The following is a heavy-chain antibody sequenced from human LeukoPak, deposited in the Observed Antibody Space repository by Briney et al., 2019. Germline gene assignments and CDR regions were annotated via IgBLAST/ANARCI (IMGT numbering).Heavy chain of an antibody. Sequence: ASVKVSCKASGGTFSSYAISWVRQAPGQGLEWMGWMNPNSGNTGYAQKFQGRVTMTRNTSISTAYLELSSLRSEDTAVYYCARGRPGYSSSWYGDYWGQGTLVTVSS. J-gene: IGHJ4*02. CDR1: GGTFSSYA. D-gene: IGHD6-13*01. CDR3: ARGRPGYSSSWYGDY. V-gene: IGHV1-8*02. CDR2: MNPNSGNT.